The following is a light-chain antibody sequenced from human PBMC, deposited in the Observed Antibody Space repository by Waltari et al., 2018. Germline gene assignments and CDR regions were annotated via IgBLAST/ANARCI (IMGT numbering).Light chain of an antibody. CDR3: GTWDGSLNAGV. J-gene: IGLJ3*02. V-gene: IGLV1-51*01. CDR2: DRN. Sequence: QSTFTQPPSLSAAPGPRVTISCSGSGSNIGSNYVAWYKLLPGTAPKLLSDDRNRRRSAMPDRFSASKSGTAATLHITGLQTGDEADYYCGTWDGSLNAGVFGGGTKLTDL. CDR1: GSNIGSNY.